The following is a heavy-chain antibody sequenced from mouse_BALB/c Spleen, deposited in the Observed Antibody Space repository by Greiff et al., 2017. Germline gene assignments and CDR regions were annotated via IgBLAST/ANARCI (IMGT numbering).Heavy chain of an antibody. J-gene: IGHJ3*01. CDR1: GFTFSSYG. Sequence: EVKLMESGGGLVQPGGSLKLSCAASGFTFSSYGMSWVRQTPDKRLELVATINSNGGSTYYPDSVKGRFTISRDNAKNTLYLQMSSLKSEDTAMYYCAREDYRSDGFAYWGQGSLVTVSA. CDR3: AREDYRSDGFAY. V-gene: IGHV5-6-3*01. CDR2: INSNGGST. D-gene: IGHD2-14*01.